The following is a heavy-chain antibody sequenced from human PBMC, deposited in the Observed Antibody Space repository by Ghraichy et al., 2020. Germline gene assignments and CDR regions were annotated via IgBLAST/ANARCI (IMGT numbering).Heavy chain of an antibody. CDR3: ARGNYYDTNWFDP. D-gene: IGHD3-9*01. V-gene: IGHV1-2*02. CDR2: INPNSGGT. J-gene: IGHJ5*02. Sequence: ASGQVSCKASGYTFTGYYMHCVRQPPGQGLEWLGWINPNSGGTNYAQKFQGRVTMTRDTSISTASMELSRLRSDDTAVYYCARGNYYDTNWFDPWGQGTLVTGSS. CDR1: GYTFTGYY.